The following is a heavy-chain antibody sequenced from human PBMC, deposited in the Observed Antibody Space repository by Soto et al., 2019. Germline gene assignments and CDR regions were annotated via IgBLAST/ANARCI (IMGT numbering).Heavy chain of an antibody. CDR3: ARSGWIAAAGREVLDY. CDR2: IYYSGST. V-gene: IGHV4-39*01. Sequence: PSETLSLTCTVSGGSISSSSYYWGWIRQPPGKGLEWIGSIYYSGSTYYNPSLKSRVTISVDTSKNQFSLKLSSVTAADTAVYYCARSGWIAAAGREVLDYWGQGTRVTVS. CDR1: GGSISSSSYY. D-gene: IGHD6-13*01. J-gene: IGHJ4*02.